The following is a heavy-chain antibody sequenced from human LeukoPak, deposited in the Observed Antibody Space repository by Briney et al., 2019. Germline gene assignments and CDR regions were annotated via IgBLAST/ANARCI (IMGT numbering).Heavy chain of an antibody. CDR2: ISSSGSTI. Sequence: GGSLRLSCAASGFTFSSCSMNWVRQAPGKGLEWVSYISSSGSTIYYADSVKGRFTISRDNAKNSLYLQMNSLRAEDTAVYYCAELGITMIGGVWGKGTTVTISS. CDR3: AELGITMIGGV. J-gene: IGHJ6*04. V-gene: IGHV3-48*04. D-gene: IGHD3-10*02. CDR1: GFTFSSCS.